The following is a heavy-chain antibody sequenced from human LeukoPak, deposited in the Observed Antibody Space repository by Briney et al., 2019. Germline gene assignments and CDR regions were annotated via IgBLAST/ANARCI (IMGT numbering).Heavy chain of an antibody. CDR1: GFTFSNYG. D-gene: IGHD2-15*01. CDR3: AKSYCSGGSCFSDY. CDR2: IRYDGSNK. J-gene: IGHJ4*02. V-gene: IGHV3-30*02. Sequence: GGSLRLSCAASGFTFSNYGMHWVRQAPGKGLEWVAIIRYDGSNKYYADSVKGQFTISRDNSKNTLYLQMNSLRAEDTAVYYCAKSYCSGGSCFSDYWGQGTLVTVSS.